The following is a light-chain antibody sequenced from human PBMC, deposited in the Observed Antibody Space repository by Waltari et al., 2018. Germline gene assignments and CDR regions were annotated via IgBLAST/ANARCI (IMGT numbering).Light chain of an antibody. CDR1: TSDIGDYNY. V-gene: IGLV2-14*03. CDR2: DDN. Sequence: QSALTQPSSVSGSPGQSITISCTGSTSDIGDYNYVSWYQQHPGKAPKLVIYDDNNRPAWISNRFSGSKAGNTASLAISGLQAEDEADYYCSSYTSLTNLFVVFGGGTKVTVL. J-gene: IGLJ2*01. CDR3: SSYTSLTNLFVV.